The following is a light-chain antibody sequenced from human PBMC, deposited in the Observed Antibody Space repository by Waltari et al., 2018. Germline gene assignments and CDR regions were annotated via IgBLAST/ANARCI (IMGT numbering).Light chain of an antibody. J-gene: IGLJ3*02. V-gene: IGLV3-9*01. CDR1: NIGSKH. Sequence: SYELSQPFPMSVALGQTAKITCGGDNIGSKHVHWYQQKPGQAPLVVIYRDTNRPSGIPERFSGFNSGNTATLTISGAQVGDEADYYCHVWDSSANWVFGGGTKLTVL. CDR2: RDT. CDR3: HVWDSSANWV.